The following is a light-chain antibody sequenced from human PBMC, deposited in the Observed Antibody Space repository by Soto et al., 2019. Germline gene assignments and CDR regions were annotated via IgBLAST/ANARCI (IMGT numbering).Light chain of an antibody. V-gene: IGKV3-20*01. Sequence: PGERATLSCRASQSVFNNHIGWYQQKPGQAPRRLIFGASFRATGIPDRFGGSGSGTDFTLTISRLEPEEFAVYFCQQYGGSPYTFGQGTK. J-gene: IGKJ2*01. CDR2: GAS. CDR1: QSVFNNH. CDR3: QQYGGSPYT.